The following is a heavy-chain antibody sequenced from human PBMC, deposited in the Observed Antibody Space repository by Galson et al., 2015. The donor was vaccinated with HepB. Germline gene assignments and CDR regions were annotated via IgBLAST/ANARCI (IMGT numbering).Heavy chain of an antibody. J-gene: IGHJ4*02. Sequence: SLRLSCAASGFTFSTYAMNWVRQAPGKGLEWVSTISGSGSNTFYEDSAKGRFTISRDSSKNTLYLHMRSLRAEDTAVYYCAKGIWEYYDNRVFDSWCQGSLFTDS. CDR3: AKGIWEYYDNRVFDS. D-gene: IGHD3-22*01. CDR2: ISGSGSNT. V-gene: IGHV3-23*01. CDR1: GFTFSTYA.